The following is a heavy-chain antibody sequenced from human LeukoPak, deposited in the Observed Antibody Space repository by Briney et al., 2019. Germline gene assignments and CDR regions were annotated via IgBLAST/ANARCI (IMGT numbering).Heavy chain of an antibody. J-gene: IGHJ6*02. Sequence: SVKVSCKASGGTFSSYAISWVRQAPGQGLEWIGGIIPIFGTANYAQKFQGRVTITADESTSTAYMELSSLRSEDTAVYYCARVGIVVVPAAIQYYYGMDVWGQGTTVTVSS. D-gene: IGHD2-2*03. V-gene: IGHV1-69*13. CDR2: IIPIFGTA. CDR3: ARVGIVVVPAAIQYYYGMDV. CDR1: GGTFSSYA.